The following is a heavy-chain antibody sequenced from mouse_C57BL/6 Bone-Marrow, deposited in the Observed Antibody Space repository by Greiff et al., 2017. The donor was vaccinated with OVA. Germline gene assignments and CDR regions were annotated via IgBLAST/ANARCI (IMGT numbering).Heavy chain of an antibody. V-gene: IGHV5-2*01. Sequence: EVQLMESGGGLVQPGESLKLSCESNEYEFPSYDMYWVSKTPEKRLELVAAINSDGGSTYYQDNMERRFIISRDNTKKTLYLRMSSLKSEDTSLYYWCSNFYYWGQGTTLTVSS. CDR2: INSDGGST. D-gene: IGHD4-1*01. J-gene: IGHJ2*01. CDR3: CSNFYY. CDR1: EYEFPSYD.